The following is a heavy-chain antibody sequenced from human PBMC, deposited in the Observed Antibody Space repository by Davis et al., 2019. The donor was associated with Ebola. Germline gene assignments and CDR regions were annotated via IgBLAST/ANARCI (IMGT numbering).Heavy chain of an antibody. J-gene: IGHJ4*02. Sequence: PGGSLRLSCVASRFTLSNFAMSWVRQAPGKGLEWVSGITGSGGSTYYADSVKGRFTISRDNSKNTLYLQMNSLRAADTAVYYCAKSPTTVTLGFDYWGQGTLVTVSS. D-gene: IGHD4-17*01. V-gene: IGHV3-23*01. CDR2: ITGSGGST. CDR1: RFTLSNFA. CDR3: AKSPTTVTLGFDY.